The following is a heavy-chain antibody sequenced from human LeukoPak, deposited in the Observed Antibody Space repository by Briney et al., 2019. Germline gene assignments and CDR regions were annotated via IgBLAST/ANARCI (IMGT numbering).Heavy chain of an antibody. J-gene: IGHJ5*02. D-gene: IGHD3-10*01. Sequence: WASVKVSCKASGYTFTSYGISWVRQAPGQGLEWMGWISAYNGNTNYAQKLQGRVTMTTDTSTSTAYMELRSLRSDDTAVYYCAREVSLWFGGLLQTYNWFDPWGQGTLVTVSS. CDR3: AREVSLWFGGLLQTYNWFDP. CDR1: GYTFTSYG. CDR2: ISAYNGNT. V-gene: IGHV1-18*04.